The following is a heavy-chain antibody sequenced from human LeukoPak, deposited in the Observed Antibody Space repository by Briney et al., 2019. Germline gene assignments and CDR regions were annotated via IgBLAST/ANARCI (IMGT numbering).Heavy chain of an antibody. J-gene: IGHJ3*02. V-gene: IGHV4-34*01. CDR3: ARTKRAFDI. CDR1: GGSITSYY. Sequence: PSETLSLTCTVSGGSITSYYWSWIRQPPGKGLEWIGEINHSGSTNYNPSLKSRVTISVDTSKNQFSLKLSSVTAADTAVYYCARTKRAFDIWGQGTMVTVSS. CDR2: INHSGST.